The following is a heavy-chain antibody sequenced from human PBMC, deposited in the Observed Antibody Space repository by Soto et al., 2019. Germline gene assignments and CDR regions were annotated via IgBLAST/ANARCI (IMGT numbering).Heavy chain of an antibody. V-gene: IGHV3-11*01. CDR3: ARKLGYCSGGSCGFDY. J-gene: IGHJ4*02. CDR1: GFTFSDYY. D-gene: IGHD2-15*01. Sequence: GGSVRLSCAASGFTFSDYYMSWIRQAPGKGLEWVSYISSSGSTIYYADSVKGRFTISRDNAKNSLYLQMNSLRAEDTAVYYCARKLGYCSGGSCGFDYWGQGTLVTVSS. CDR2: ISSSGSTI.